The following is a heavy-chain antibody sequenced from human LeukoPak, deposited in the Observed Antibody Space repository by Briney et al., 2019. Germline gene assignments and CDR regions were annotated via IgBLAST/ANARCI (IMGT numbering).Heavy chain of an antibody. D-gene: IGHD3-16*01. Sequence: PGGSLRLSCAASGFTFSDYYMNWIRQAPGKGLEWVSFISSSSSSTNYADSVKGRFTISRDNAKNSLYPQMNSLRAEDTAVYYCARWGRAVDYWGQGTLVTVSS. CDR1: GFTFSDYY. V-gene: IGHV3-11*03. J-gene: IGHJ4*02. CDR3: ARWGRAVDY. CDR2: ISSSSSST.